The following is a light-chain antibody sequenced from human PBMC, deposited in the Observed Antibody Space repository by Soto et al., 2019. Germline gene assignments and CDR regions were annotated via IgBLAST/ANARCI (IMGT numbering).Light chain of an antibody. CDR1: QDIGNR. CDR2: ATS. J-gene: IGKJ2*01. V-gene: IGKV1-17*01. Sequence: DIQMTQSPSSLSASVGDRVTITCRASQDIGNRFCWYQQRPGKAPKRLLSATSSLQSGVPSRFSGSGSGTEFTPTISILQPEDFADYFCLQYSCYPYTFGQGTKLEIK. CDR3: LQYSCYPYT.